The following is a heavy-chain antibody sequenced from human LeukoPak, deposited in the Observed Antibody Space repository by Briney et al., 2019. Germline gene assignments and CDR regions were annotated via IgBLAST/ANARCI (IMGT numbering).Heavy chain of an antibody. CDR2: ISAYNGNT. J-gene: IGHJ4*02. CDR3: ARGGDFWSGYYS. CDR1: GYTFTSYG. Sequence: ASVKVSCKASGYTFTSYGISWVRQAPGQGLEWMGWISAYNGNTNYAQKFQGRVTITADESTSTAYMELSSLRSEDTAVYYCARGGDFWSGYYSWGQGTLVTVSS. V-gene: IGHV1-18*01. D-gene: IGHD3-3*01.